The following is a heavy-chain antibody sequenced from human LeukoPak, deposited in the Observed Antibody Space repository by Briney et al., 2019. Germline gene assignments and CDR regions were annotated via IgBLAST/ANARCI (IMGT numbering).Heavy chain of an antibody. CDR2: IYYSGST. Sequence: PSETLSLTCTVSGGSISSSSYYWGWLRQPPGTGLAWIGSIYYSGSTYYNPSLKSRVTISVDTSKNQFSLKLSSVTAADTAVYYCARQNFQYSYGFQLSYFDYGGQGTRVTVSS. CDR1: GGSISSSSYY. J-gene: IGHJ4*02. V-gene: IGHV4-39*01. CDR3: ARQNFQYSYGFQLSYFDY. D-gene: IGHD5-18*01.